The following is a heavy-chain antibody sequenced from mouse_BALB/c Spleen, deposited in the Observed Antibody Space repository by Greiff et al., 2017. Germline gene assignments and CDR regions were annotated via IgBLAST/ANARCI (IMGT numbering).Heavy chain of an antibody. CDR3: TRPARAREYYAMDD. V-gene: IGHV6-6*02. CDR2: IRLKSNNYAT. CDR1: GFTFSNYW. J-gene: IGHJ4*01. D-gene: IGHD3-1*01. Sequence: EVKVEESGGGLVQPGGSMKLSCVASGFTFSNYWMNWVRQSPEKGLEWVAEIRLKSNNYATHYAESVKGRFTISRDDSKSSVYLQMNNLRAEDTGIYYSTRPARAREYYAMDDWGQGTSVTVSS.